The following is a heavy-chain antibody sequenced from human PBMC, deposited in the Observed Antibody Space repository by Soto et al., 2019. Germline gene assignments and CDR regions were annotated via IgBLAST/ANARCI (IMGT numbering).Heavy chain of an antibody. CDR1: GFTVSSYG. V-gene: IGHV3-33*01. CDR2: IWYDGSNK. D-gene: IGHD1-1*01. CDR3: ARARGGSTSYYFDY. Sequence: QVQLVESGGGVVQPGRSLRLSCAASGFTVSSYGMHWGRQAPGKGLEWVAVIWYDGSNKDYADSVKGRFTISRDNSKNTLYLQMNSLRAEDTAVYYCARARGGSTSYYFDYWGQGTLVTVSS. J-gene: IGHJ4*02.